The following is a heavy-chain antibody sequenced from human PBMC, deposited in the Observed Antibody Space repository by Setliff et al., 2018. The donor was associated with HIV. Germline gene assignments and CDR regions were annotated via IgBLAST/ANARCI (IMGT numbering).Heavy chain of an antibody. V-gene: IGHV4-61*09. CDR2: IYTNGRT. CDR3: ARNDAFDI. Sequence: SETLSLTCTVSGDPISRDFYYWNWIRQPAGKGLEWIGHIYTNGRTHYNPSLKSRVTISMDTSKNQFSLKLSSVTAADTAVYYCARNDAFDIWSQGTLVTVSS. CDR1: GDPISRDFYY. J-gene: IGHJ3*02.